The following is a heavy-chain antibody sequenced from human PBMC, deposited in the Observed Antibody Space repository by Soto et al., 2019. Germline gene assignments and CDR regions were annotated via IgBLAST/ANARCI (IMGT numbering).Heavy chain of an antibody. CDR2: IIPIFGTA. J-gene: IGHJ4*02. CDR3: ASCSARPFGRLGYYFDY. V-gene: IGHV1-69*12. CDR1: GGTFSSYA. D-gene: IGHD6-6*01. Sequence: QVQLVQSGAEVKKPGSSVKVSCKASGGTFSSYAISWVRQAPGQGLEWMGGIIPIFGTANYAQKFQGRVTITADESTSTAYMELSSLRSEDTAVYYCASCSARPFGRLGYYFDYWGQGTLVTVSS.